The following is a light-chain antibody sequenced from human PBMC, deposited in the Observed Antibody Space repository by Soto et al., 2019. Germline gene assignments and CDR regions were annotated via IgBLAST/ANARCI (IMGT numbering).Light chain of an antibody. CDR3: QQRSNWPWT. Sequence: DIVMTHSTESLAVSTGERATLSCRASESVSTFLAWYQQKPGQAPRLLIYEASSRATGIPARFSGGGSGTVFTLTISRLQPEDFAVYYCQQRSNWPWTFGQGTKVDIK. CDR1: ESVSTF. CDR2: EAS. V-gene: IGKV3-11*01. J-gene: IGKJ1*01.